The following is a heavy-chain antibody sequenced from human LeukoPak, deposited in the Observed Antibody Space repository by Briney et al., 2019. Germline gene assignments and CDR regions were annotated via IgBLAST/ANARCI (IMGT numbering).Heavy chain of an antibody. CDR3: ARGRWKTGMDSPYYFDY. V-gene: IGHV4-4*07. Sequence: KPSETLSLTCTVSGGSIGNYYWSWIRQPAGKGLEWSGRTHTSGSTNYNPSLKSRVTMSVDTSKNQFSLKLTSVTAADTAVYYCARGRWKTGMDSPYYFDYWGQGTLVTVSS. J-gene: IGHJ4*02. CDR1: GGSIGNYY. D-gene: IGHD2-2*03. CDR2: THTSGST.